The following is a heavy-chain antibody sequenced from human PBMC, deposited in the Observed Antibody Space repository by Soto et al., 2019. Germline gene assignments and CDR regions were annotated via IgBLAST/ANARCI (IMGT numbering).Heavy chain of an antibody. CDR3: VREWFGESLWYFDY. D-gene: IGHD3-10*01. CDR1: GFTFSTYG. CDR2: VWDDGNNK. V-gene: IGHV3-33*01. J-gene: IGHJ4*02. Sequence: QVQLVESGGGVVQPGRSLRLSCAASGFTFSTYGMHWVRQAPGKGLEWVAVVWDDGNNKYYADSVRGRFTISRDNSKNTLYLQMNSLRVEDTAVHYCVREWFGESLWYFDYWGQGTLVTVSA.